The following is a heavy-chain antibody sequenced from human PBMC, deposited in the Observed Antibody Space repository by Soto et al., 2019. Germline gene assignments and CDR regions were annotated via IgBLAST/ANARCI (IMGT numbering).Heavy chain of an antibody. CDR3: ARDRSGYDY. J-gene: IGHJ4*02. CDR2: ISYDGSNK. V-gene: IGHV3-30-3*01. CDR1: GFTFSSYA. D-gene: IGHD5-12*01. Sequence: QVQLVESGGGVVQPGRSLRLSCAASGFTFSSYAMHWVRQAPGKGLEWVAVISYDGSNKYYADSVKGRFTISRDNSKNTLYLQMNSLRAEDTAVYYWARDRSGYDYWGQGTLVTVSS.